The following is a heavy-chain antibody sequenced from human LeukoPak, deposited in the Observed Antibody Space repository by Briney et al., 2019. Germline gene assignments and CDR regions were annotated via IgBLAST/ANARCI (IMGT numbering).Heavy chain of an antibody. J-gene: IGHJ4*02. D-gene: IGHD6-19*01. CDR1: GLTFSSYW. V-gene: IGHV3-7*01. CDR3: ARAQYSSGWGTFLPNFDY. Sequence: GGSLRLSCAASGLTFSSYWMSWVRQAPGKGLEWVANIKQDGSEKYYVDSVKGRFTISRDNAKISLYLQMNSLRAEDTAVYYCARAQYSSGWGTFLPNFDYWGQGTLVTVSS. CDR2: IKQDGSEK.